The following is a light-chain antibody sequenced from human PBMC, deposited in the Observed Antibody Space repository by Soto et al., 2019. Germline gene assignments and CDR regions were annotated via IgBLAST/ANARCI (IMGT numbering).Light chain of an antibody. CDR2: KAS. CDR3: QQYNSYSPT. CDR1: QSISVW. Sequence: DIQMTQSPSALSASVGDRVTITCRASQSISVWLAWYQQKAGKAPNLLIYKASRLESGVPSRFSGSGSETEFTLTISGLQPGDSATYYCQQYNSYSPTFGQGTTGDIK. J-gene: IGKJ1*01. V-gene: IGKV1-5*03.